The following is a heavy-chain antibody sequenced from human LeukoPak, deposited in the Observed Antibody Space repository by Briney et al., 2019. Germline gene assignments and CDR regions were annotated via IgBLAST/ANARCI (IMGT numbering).Heavy chain of an antibody. V-gene: IGHV1-46*01. D-gene: IGHD6-19*01. CDR1: GYSFTTYY. CDR3: ARNFHGVAVAGLDAFGI. J-gene: IGHJ3*02. CDR2: INPSGGST. Sequence: ASEKVSCKPSGYSFTTYYIHWVRQAPGQGLEWMGIINPSGGSTTYTQKVQGRVAMTRDTSTSTVYMELSSLRSEDTAVYYCARNFHGVAVAGLDAFGIWGQGTMVTVSS.